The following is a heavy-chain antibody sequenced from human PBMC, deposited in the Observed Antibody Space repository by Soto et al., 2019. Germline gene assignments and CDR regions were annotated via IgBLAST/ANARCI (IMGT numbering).Heavy chain of an antibody. CDR3: ARGSGYKYYFDY. V-gene: IGHV4-30-4*01. CDR2: IYYSGST. Sequence: SETLSLTCTVSGGSISSGDYYWSWIRQPPGKGLEWIGYIYYSGSTYYNTSLKSRVTISVDTSKNKISLKLSSATAADTAVYYCARGSGYKYYFDYWGQGTLVTVSS. D-gene: IGHD3-22*01. J-gene: IGHJ4*02. CDR1: GGSISSGDYY.